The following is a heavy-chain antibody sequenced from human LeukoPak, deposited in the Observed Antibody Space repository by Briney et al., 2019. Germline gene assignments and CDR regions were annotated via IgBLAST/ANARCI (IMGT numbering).Heavy chain of an antibody. CDR1: GGSISSGDYY. CDR3: ARANLPIVVVPAASKRNWFDP. Sequence: PSQTLSLTCTVSGGSISSGDYYWSWIRQPPGKGLEWIGYIYYSGSTCYNPSLKSRVTISVDTSKNQFSLKLSSVTAADTAVYYCARANLPIVVVPAASKRNWFDPWGQGTLVTVSS. D-gene: IGHD2-2*01. CDR2: IYYSGST. J-gene: IGHJ5*02. V-gene: IGHV4-30-4*01.